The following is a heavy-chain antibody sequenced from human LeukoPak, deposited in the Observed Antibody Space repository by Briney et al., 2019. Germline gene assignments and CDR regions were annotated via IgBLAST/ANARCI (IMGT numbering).Heavy chain of an antibody. CDR2: ISSSSSYI. CDR3: AREEAGSGFRGKNWFDP. J-gene: IGHJ5*02. D-gene: IGHD3-10*01. Sequence: GGSLRLSCAASGFTFSSYSMNWVRQAPGKGLEWVSSISSSSSYIYYADSVKGRFTISGDNAKNSLYLQMNSLRAEDTAVYYCAREEAGSGFRGKNWFDPWGQGTLVTVSS. V-gene: IGHV3-21*01. CDR1: GFTFSSYS.